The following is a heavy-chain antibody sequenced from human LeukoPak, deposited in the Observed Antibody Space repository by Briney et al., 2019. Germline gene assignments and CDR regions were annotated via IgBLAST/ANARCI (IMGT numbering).Heavy chain of an antibody. V-gene: IGHV1-2*04. D-gene: IGHD3-10*01. CDR1: GYTFTGYY. J-gene: IGHJ5*02. CDR3: ARARITMVRGVPGDWFDP. CDR2: INPNRGGT. Sequence: APVKVSCKASGYTFTGYYMHWVRQAPGQGLEWVGWINPNRGGTNYAQKFQGWVTMTRDTSISTAYMELSRLRSDDTAVYYCARARITMVRGVPGDWFDPWGQGTLVTVSS.